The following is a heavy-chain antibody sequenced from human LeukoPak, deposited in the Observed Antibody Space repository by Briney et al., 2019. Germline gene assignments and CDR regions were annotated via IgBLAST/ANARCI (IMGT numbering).Heavy chain of an antibody. D-gene: IGHD3-10*01. CDR1: GYTLTELS. J-gene: IGHJ5*02. CDR2: FDPEDGET. Sequence: ASVKVSCKVSGYTLTELSMHWVRQAPGKGLEWMGGFDPEDGETIYAQKFQGRVTMTEDTSTDTAYLELSSLRSEDTAVYYCATGSRSITMVRGVTPWFDPWGQGTLVTVSS. V-gene: IGHV1-24*01. CDR3: ATGSRSITMVRGVTPWFDP.